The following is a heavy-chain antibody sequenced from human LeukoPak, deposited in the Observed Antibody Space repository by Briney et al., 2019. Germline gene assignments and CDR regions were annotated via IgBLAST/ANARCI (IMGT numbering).Heavy chain of an antibody. Sequence: ASVKVSCKASGYTFTSHSMHWVRQAPGQGLEWMGIINPRGGSTSYTQKFQGRVTMTRDTSTSTVYMELSSLRSEDTAVYYCARDIAARPGYYYMDVWGKGTTVTVSS. J-gene: IGHJ6*03. CDR3: ARDIAARPGYYYMDV. CDR1: GYTFTSHS. CDR2: INPRGGST. D-gene: IGHD6-6*01. V-gene: IGHV1-46*01.